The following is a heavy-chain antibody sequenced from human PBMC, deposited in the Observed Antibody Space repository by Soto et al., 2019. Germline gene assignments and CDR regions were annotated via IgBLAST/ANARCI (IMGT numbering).Heavy chain of an antibody. V-gene: IGHV4-39*01. D-gene: IGHD2-21*02. CDR2: IYYSGRT. CDR1: GESISSSSYY. CDR3: ARQRTTVVTQAYFDH. Sequence: SETLSLTCIVSGESISSSSYYWGWIRQPPGKGLEWIGSIYYSGRTYYNPSFKSRVTISIDTSKNQFSLKLSSVTATDTAAYYCARQRTTVVTQAYFDHWGQGALVTAPQ. J-gene: IGHJ4*02.